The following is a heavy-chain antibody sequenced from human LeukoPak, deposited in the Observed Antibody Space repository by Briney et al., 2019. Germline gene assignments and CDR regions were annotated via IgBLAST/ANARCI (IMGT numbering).Heavy chain of an antibody. D-gene: IGHD6-6*01. Sequence: GESLQTSCQGSGYSFTSYWIGWVRQMPGKGLEWMGIIYPGDSDTRYSPSFQGQVTISADKSINTAFVQWSSLKASDTAIYYCARRTPEYTNRWYFDLWGRGTLVTVSS. CDR3: ARRTPEYTNRWYFDL. J-gene: IGHJ2*01. V-gene: IGHV5-51*01. CDR2: IYPGDSDT. CDR1: GYSFTSYW.